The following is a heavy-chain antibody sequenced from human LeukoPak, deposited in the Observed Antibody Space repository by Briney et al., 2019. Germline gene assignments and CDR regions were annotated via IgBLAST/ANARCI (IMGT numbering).Heavy chain of an antibody. CDR1: GFTFSSAW. CDR3: ARLLGMVTTYDI. V-gene: IGHV3-7*04. CDR2: IKQDGSEK. D-gene: IGHD5-24*01. J-gene: IGHJ3*02. Sequence: GGSLRLSCAASGFTFSSAWMSWVRQAPGKGLQWVASIKQDGSEKHYVDSVRGRFTISRDNAENSLYLQMNSLRAEDTAVYYCARLLGMVTTYDIWGQGTMVTVSS.